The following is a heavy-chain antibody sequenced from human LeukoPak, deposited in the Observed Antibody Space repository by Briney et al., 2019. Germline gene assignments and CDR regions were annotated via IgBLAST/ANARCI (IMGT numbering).Heavy chain of an antibody. CDR3: ARVRGTAMVTNYFDY. V-gene: IGHV3-21*01. J-gene: IGHJ4*02. CDR1: GFTFSSYS. Sequence: GGSLRLSCAASGFTFSSYSMNWVRQAPGRGLEWVSSISSSSRYIYYADSVKGRFTISRDNAKNSLYLQMNSLRAEDTAVYYCARVRGTAMVTNYFDYWGQGTLVTVSS. D-gene: IGHD5-18*01. CDR2: ISSSSRYI.